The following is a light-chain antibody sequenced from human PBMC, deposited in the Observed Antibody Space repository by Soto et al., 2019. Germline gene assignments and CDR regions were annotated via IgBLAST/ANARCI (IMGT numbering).Light chain of an antibody. CDR2: GVY. CDR1: QSITRN. Sequence: EVGLKQSPGTLSLTTGERATLSCRASQSITRNLAWYQQKPGQAPRLLISGVYSRAAGIPDRFSGSGSGTDFTLTISRLEPEDFAVYYCQQYDTSPRTFGQGTKVDIK. CDR3: QQYDTSPRT. V-gene: IGKV3-20*01. J-gene: IGKJ1*01.